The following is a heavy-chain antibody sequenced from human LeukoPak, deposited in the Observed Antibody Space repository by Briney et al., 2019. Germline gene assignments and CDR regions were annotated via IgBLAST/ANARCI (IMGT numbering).Heavy chain of an antibody. Sequence: EASVKVSCKASGYTFTGYYMHWVRQAPGQGLEWMGWINPNSGGTNYAQKFQGRVTITADKSTSTAYMELSSLRSEDTAVYYCAREAQRPLRSWGQGTLVTVSS. CDR2: INPNSGGT. J-gene: IGHJ4*02. CDR1: GYTFTGYY. V-gene: IGHV1-2*02. CDR3: AREAQRPLRS.